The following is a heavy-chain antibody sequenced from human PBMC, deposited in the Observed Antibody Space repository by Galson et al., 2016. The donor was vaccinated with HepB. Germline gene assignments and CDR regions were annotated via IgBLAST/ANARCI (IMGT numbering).Heavy chain of an antibody. CDR1: GLTFSSYA. Sequence: SLRLSCAASGLTFSSYAVSWVRQAPGKGLEWVSVISGSGDNTYYADPVKGRFTISRDNSRNTLYLQMTGLRAEDTAVYYCAKDYTGSGRFFDYWGQGTLSPSPQ. J-gene: IGHJ4*02. CDR3: AKDYTGSGRFFDY. CDR2: ISGSGDNT. D-gene: IGHD1-26*01. V-gene: IGHV3-23*01.